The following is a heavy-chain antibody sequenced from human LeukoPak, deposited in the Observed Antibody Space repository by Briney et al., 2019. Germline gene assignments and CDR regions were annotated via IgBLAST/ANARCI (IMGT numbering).Heavy chain of an antibody. CDR3: ARDWYGSGSPRWDY. V-gene: IGHV1-18*01. Sequence: ASVKVSCKASGYTFTSYGISWVRQAPGQGLEWMGWISAYNGNTNYAQKLQGRVTMTTDTSTSTAYMELRSQRSDDTAVYYCARDWYGSGSPRWDYWGQGTLVTVSS. CDR1: GYTFTSYG. D-gene: IGHD3-10*01. J-gene: IGHJ4*02. CDR2: ISAYNGNT.